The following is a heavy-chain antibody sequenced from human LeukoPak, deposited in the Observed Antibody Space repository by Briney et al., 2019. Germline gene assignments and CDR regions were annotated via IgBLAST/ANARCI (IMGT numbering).Heavy chain of an antibody. V-gene: IGHV1-69*02. CDR2: IIPILGIA. D-gene: IGHD2-2*01. CDR3: ARPYCSSTSCYSQRNAFDI. J-gene: IGHJ3*02. Sequence: SVKVSCKASGYTFTGYYMHWVRQAPGQGLEWMGRIIPILGIANYAQKFQGRVTITADKSTSTAYMELSSLRSEDTAVYYCARPYCSSTSCYSQRNAFDIWGQGTMVTVSS. CDR1: GYTFTGYY.